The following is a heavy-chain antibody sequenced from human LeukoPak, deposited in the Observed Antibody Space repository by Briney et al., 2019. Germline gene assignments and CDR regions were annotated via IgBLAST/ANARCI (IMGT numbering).Heavy chain of an antibody. D-gene: IGHD3-3*01. J-gene: IGHJ4*02. V-gene: IGHV4-4*09. Sequence: TSETLSLTCTVSGGSFTSYYWSWIRQPPGKGLEWIGYIYTSGGTNYNPSFKNRVTMSVDTPKNQFSLRLSSVTAADTAVYFCARLLEIKQFDYWGQGTLVTVSS. CDR3: ARLLEIKQFDY. CDR2: IYTSGGT. CDR1: GGSFTSYY.